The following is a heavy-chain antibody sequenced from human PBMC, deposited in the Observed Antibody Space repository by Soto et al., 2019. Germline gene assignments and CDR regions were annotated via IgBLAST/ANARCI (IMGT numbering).Heavy chain of an antibody. CDR2: IKSKAYGGTT. V-gene: IGHV3-49*04. Sequence: GGSLRLSCTTSGFTFDYYAMSWVRQAPGKGLEWVGLIKSKAYGGTTEYAASVKGRFTISRDGSKSTAYMELSSLRSEDTAVYXCATLGYCSSTSCYYAPGNDYWGQGTLVNVS. D-gene: IGHD2-2*01. J-gene: IGHJ4*02. CDR3: ATLGYCSSTSCYYAPGNDY. CDR1: GFTFDYYA.